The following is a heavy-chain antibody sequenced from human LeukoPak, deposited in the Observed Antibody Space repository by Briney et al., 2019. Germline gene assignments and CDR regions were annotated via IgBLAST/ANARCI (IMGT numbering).Heavy chain of an antibody. CDR2: IIPILGIA. Sequence: GASVKVSCKASGGTFSSYAISWVRQAPGQGLEWMGRIIPILGIANYAQKFQGRVTITADKSTSTAYMELSSLRSEDTAVYYCARVSCSSTSCYSTYYYYYYGMDVWGQGTTVTVSS. CDR1: GGTFSSYA. J-gene: IGHJ6*02. CDR3: ARVSCSSTSCYSTYYYYYYGMDV. D-gene: IGHD2-2*02. V-gene: IGHV1-69*04.